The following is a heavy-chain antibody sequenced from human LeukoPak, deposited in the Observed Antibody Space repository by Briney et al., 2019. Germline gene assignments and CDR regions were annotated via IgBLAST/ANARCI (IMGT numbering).Heavy chain of an antibody. CDR1: GFTFSSYA. Sequence: GGSLRLSCAASGFTFSSYAMSWVRQAPGKGLEWVSAISGSGGSTYYADSVKGRFTISRDNSKNTLYLQMNSLRAEDTAVYYCAKEQDYYDSSGYFRAFDYWGQGTLVTVSS. CDR3: AKEQDYYDSSGYFRAFDY. V-gene: IGHV3-23*01. CDR2: ISGSGGST. D-gene: IGHD3-22*01. J-gene: IGHJ4*02.